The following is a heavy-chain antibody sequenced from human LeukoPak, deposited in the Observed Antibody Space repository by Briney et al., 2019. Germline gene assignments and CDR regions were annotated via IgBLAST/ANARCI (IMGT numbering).Heavy chain of an antibody. CDR3: ARDGRHNYNLDY. D-gene: IGHD4-11*01. V-gene: IGHV3-33*01. CDR2: IWHDGSYK. Sequence: PGRSLRLSCAASGFTFNNHAMHWVRQAPGKGLEWVARIWHDGSYKYYADSVTGRFTISRDDSQNTPYLQMNSLRAEDTAVYYCARDGRHNYNLDYWGPGTLVTVSS. J-gene: IGHJ4*01. CDR1: GFTFNNHA.